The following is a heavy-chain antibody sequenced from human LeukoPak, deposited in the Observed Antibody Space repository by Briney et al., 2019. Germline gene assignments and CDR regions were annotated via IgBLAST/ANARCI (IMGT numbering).Heavy chain of an antibody. J-gene: IGHJ3*02. CDR3: ARWGSGATRAFDI. Sequence: GGSLRLACAASGFTFSSCGFNWVSQDPGKGLELVSHISSGSGTVYYADSVEGRFTISRDNAKNSQYVQLNSLRAEDAAVYYCARWGSGATRAFDIWGQGTMVTVSS. CDR1: GFTFSSCG. V-gene: IGHV3-48*01. CDR2: ISSGSGTV. D-gene: IGHD1-26*01.